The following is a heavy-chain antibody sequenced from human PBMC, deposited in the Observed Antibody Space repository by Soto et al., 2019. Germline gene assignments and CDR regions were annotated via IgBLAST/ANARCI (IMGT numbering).Heavy chain of an antibody. J-gene: IGHJ6*03. CDR3: ARVDGGSGSYFLYYMDV. CDR1: GGSVSSGSYY. V-gene: IGHV4-61*01. CDR2: IYYSGST. D-gene: IGHD3-10*01. Sequence: SETLSLTCTVSGGSVSSGSYYWSWIRQPPGKGLEWIGYIYYSGSTYYNPSLKSRVTISVDTSKNQFSLKLSSVTAADTAVYYCARVDGGSGSYFLYYMDVWGKGTTVTAP.